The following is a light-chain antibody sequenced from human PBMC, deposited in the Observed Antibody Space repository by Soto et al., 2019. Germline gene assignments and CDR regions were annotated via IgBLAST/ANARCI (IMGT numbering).Light chain of an antibody. CDR1: QGISNY. V-gene: IGKV1-27*01. J-gene: IGKJ1*01. CDR2: VAS. CDR3: QKYNSAPWT. Sequence: DIQMTQSPSSLSASVGDRVTITCRASQGISNYLAWYQQQPGKVPKLLIYVASTLQSGVPSRFSGSGSGTDFTLTISSLPPEDVATYYCQKYNSAPWTFGHGTKVEIK.